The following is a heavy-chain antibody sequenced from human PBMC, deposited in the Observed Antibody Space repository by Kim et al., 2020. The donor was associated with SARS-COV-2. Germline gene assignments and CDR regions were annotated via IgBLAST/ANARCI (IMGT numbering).Heavy chain of an antibody. J-gene: IGHJ4*02. V-gene: IGHV1-2*02. Sequence: GTNYAQKFQGRVTMTRDTSISTAYMELSRLRSDDTAVYYCARESITMIDYWGQGTLVTVSS. CDR3: ARESITMIDY. CDR2: GT. D-gene: IGHD3-22*01.